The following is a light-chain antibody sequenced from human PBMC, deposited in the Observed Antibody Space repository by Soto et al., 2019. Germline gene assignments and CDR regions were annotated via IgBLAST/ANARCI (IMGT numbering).Light chain of an antibody. CDR1: QSIRSN. Sequence: EIVMTQSPATLSVSPGERATLSCRASQSIRSNLAWYQQKPGQAPRLLIYGASSRATGIPDRFSGSGSGTEFTLTISSLQPDDFATYYCQHYNSYSEEFGQGTKVDIK. CDR3: QHYNSYSEE. CDR2: GAS. J-gene: IGKJ1*01. V-gene: IGKV3D-15*01.